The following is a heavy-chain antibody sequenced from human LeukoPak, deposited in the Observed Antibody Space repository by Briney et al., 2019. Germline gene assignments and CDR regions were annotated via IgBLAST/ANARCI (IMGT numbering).Heavy chain of an antibody. J-gene: IGHJ4*02. Sequence: PGRSLRLSCAASGFTFSGCGMHWVRQAPGKGLEWVAVISYDGSNKYYADSVKGRFTISRDNSKNTLYLQMNSLRAEDTAVYYCAKRSGSYYEIDYWGQGTLVTVSS. V-gene: IGHV3-30*18. CDR2: ISYDGSNK. D-gene: IGHD1-26*01. CDR1: GFTFSGCG. CDR3: AKRSGSYYEIDY.